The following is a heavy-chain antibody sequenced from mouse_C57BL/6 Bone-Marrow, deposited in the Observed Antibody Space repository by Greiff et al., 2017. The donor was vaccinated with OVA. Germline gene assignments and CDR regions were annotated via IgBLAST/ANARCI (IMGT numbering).Heavy chain of an antibody. CDR3: ARSYDGYYRFAY. J-gene: IGHJ3*01. Sequence: QVQLQQSGAELARPGASVKLSCKASGYTFTSYGISWVKQRTGQGLEWIGEIYPRSGNTYYNEKFKGKATLTADKSSSTAYMDLRSLTSEYSAVYFCARSYDGYYRFAYWGQGTLVTVSA. CDR2: IYPRSGNT. D-gene: IGHD2-3*01. CDR1: GYTFTSYG. V-gene: IGHV1-81*01.